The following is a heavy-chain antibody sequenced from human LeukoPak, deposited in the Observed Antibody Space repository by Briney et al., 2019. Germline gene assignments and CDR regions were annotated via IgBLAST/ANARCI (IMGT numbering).Heavy chain of an antibody. CDR1: GGSISSYY. V-gene: IGHV4-59*01. CDR3: ARDDRCSGDSCYYL. D-gene: IGHD2-15*01. J-gene: IGHJ5*02. CDR2: IYYSGST. Sequence: SETLSLTCTVSGGSISSYYWSWIRQPPGKGLEWIGYIYYSGSTRYNSSLKSRVTISVDTSKNQFSLKLNSVTAADTAIFYCARDDRCSGDSCYYLWGQGTLVTVSS.